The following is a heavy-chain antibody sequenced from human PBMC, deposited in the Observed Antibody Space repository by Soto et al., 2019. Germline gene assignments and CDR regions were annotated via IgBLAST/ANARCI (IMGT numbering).Heavy chain of an antibody. CDR2: INHSGST. J-gene: IGHJ4*02. CDR3: ARVRDGDYFDY. Sequence: TLSLTCAVYGGSFSGYYLSCIRQPPGKGLEWIGEINHSGSTNYNPSLKSRVTISVDTSKNQFSLKLSSVTAADTAVYYCARVRDGDYFDYWGQGTLVTVSS. V-gene: IGHV4-34*01. D-gene: IGHD4-17*01. CDR1: GGSFSGYY.